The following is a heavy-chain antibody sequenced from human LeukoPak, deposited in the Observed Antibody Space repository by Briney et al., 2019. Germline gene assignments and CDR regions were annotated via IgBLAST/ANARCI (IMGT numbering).Heavy chain of an antibody. CDR3: AKDISRWLDFRYFDL. J-gene: IGHJ2*01. CDR1: GFTFSSYS. CDR2: ISSSSSYI. V-gene: IGHV3-21*04. Sequence: GGSLRLSCAASGFTFSSYSMNWVRQAPGKGLEWVSSISSSSSYIYYADSVKGRFTISRDNAKNSLYLQMNSLRAEDTALYYCAKDISRWLDFRYFDLWGRGTLVTVSS. D-gene: IGHD6-19*01.